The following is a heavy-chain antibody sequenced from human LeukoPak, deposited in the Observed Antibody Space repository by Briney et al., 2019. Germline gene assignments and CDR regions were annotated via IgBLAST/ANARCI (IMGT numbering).Heavy chain of an antibody. V-gene: IGHV1-69*04. CDR1: GGTFSSYA. CDR3: ARDRSCSSTSCYFGYDY. Sequence: GASVKVSCKASGGTFSSYAISWVRQAPGQGLEWMGRIIPILGIANYAQKFQGRVTITADKSTSTAYMELSSLRSEDTAVYYCARDRSCSSTSCYFGYDYWGQGTLVTVSS. D-gene: IGHD2-2*01. CDR2: IIPILGIA. J-gene: IGHJ4*02.